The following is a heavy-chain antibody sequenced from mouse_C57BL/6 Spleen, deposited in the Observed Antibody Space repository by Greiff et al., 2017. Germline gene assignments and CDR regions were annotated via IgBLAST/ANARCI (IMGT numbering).Heavy chain of an antibody. Sequence: VKLMESGAELAKPGASVKLSCKASGYTFTSYWMHWVKQRPGQGLEWIGYINPSSGYTKYNQKFKDKATLTADKSSRTAYMQRSSLTYEDSAVYYCARENYFDYWGQGTTLTVSS. CDR1: GYTFTSYW. CDR3: ARENYFDY. J-gene: IGHJ2*01. V-gene: IGHV1-7*01. CDR2: INPSSGYT.